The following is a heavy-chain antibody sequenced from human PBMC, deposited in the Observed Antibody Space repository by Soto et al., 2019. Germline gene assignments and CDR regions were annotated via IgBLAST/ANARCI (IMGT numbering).Heavy chain of an antibody. V-gene: IGHV3-30*18. CDR2: ISYDGSKK. D-gene: IGHD5-18*01. CDR3: AKEGQFLEYN. Sequence: QVQLVESGGGVVQPGRSLRLSCAASGFIFSSYGTHWVRQAPGKGLEWVAVISYDGSKKYYADSVKGRFTISRDNSKNTLYLQMNSLRAEDTAVYYCAKEGQFLEYNWGQGTLVTVSS. CDR1: GFIFSSYG. J-gene: IGHJ4*02.